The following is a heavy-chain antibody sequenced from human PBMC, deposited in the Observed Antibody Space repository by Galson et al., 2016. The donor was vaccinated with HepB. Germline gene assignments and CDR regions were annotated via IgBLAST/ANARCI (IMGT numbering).Heavy chain of an antibody. CDR3: ASGPNKSWYRTYFAI. V-gene: IGHV4-39*01. CDR2: MYFSGVS. Sequence: SETLSLTCNVSGDSITSPNVYWAWIRRTPGKGLEWIATMYFSGVSHYNPSLGGRVTMSVDTPKRQISLKMTSVTAADTAMYFCASGPNKSWYRTYFAIWGRGTLVTAS. D-gene: IGHD6-13*01. J-gene: IGHJ4*02. CDR1: GDSITSPNVY.